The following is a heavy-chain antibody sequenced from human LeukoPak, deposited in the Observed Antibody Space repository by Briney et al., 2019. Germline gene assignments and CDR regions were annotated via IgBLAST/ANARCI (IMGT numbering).Heavy chain of an antibody. Sequence: PSETLSLTCTVSGGSISSGGYYWSWIRQHPGKGLEWIGYIYYNGSTYYNPSLKSRVTISVDTSKNQFSLKLSSVTAADTAVYYCARDSPRYCSSTFCYVYWGQGTLVTVSS. J-gene: IGHJ4*02. CDR1: GGSISSGGYY. CDR2: IYYNGST. D-gene: IGHD2-2*01. CDR3: ARDSPRYCSSTFCYVY. V-gene: IGHV4-31*03.